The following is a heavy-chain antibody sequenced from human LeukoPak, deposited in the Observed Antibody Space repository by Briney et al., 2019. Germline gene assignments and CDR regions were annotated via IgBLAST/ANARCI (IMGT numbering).Heavy chain of an antibody. D-gene: IGHD4-23*01. J-gene: IGHJ5*02. CDR1: GFTFSSYA. CDR2: ISGSGGSI. V-gene: IGHV3-23*01. Sequence: AGGSLRLSCAASGFTFSSYAMSWVRQAPGKGLEWVSVISGSGGSISYADSVKGRFTISRDNSKNTLYLQMNSLRAEDTALYYCAKDRLSTPTAPMFDPWGQGTQVTVCS. CDR3: AKDRLSTPTAPMFDP.